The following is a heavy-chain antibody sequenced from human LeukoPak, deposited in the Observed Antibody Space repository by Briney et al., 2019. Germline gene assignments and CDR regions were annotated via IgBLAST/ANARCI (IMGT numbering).Heavy chain of an antibody. J-gene: IGHJ3*02. CDR2: IIPIFGTA. Sequence: GASAKVSCKASGGTFSSYAISWVRQAPGQGLEWMGGIIPIFGTANYAQKFQGRVTITADESTSTAYMELSSLRSEDTAVYYCARDGITDDAFDIWGQGTMVTVSS. V-gene: IGHV1-69*13. CDR3: ARDGITDDAFDI. D-gene: IGHD3-10*01. CDR1: GGTFSSYA.